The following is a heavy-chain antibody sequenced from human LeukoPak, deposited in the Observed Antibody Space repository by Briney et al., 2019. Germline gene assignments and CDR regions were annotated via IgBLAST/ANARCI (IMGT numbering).Heavy chain of an antibody. CDR1: GGSINSTRYY. CDR2: IYYSGDT. Sequence: SETLSLTCTVSGGSINSTRYYWGWIRQPPGKGLEWIRRIYYSGDTHYNPSLRSRVTISVDTSKNQFSLKMNSMTAADTSVYYCATGSMTIRHYYYFYMDVWGKGTTVTVSS. CDR3: ATGSMTIRHYYYFYMDV. D-gene: IGHD4/OR15-4a*01. J-gene: IGHJ6*03. V-gene: IGHV4-39*01.